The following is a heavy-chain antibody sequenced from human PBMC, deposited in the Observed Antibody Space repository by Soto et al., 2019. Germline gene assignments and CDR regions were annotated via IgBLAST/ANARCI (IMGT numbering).Heavy chain of an antibody. D-gene: IGHD5-18*01. CDR2: IWYDGSNK. CDR3: ARDREDSYGYDTWFDP. V-gene: IGHV3-33*01. Sequence: PGGSLRLSCAASGFTFSSYGMHWVRQAPGKGLEWVAVIWYDGSNKYYADSVKGRFTISRDNSKNTLYLQMNSLRAEDTAVYYCARDREDSYGYDTWFDPWGQGTLVTVSS. CDR1: GFTFSSYG. J-gene: IGHJ5*02.